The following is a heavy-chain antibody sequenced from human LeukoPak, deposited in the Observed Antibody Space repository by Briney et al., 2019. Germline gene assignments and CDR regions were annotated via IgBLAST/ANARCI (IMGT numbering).Heavy chain of an antibody. J-gene: IGHJ4*02. CDR3: ARDYDSSGYFDY. Sequence: PGGSLRLSCAASDFTFSSYTMNWVRQAPGKGLEWVSSISSSNNYIYYADSVKGRFTISRDNAKNSLYLQMNSLRAEDTAIYYCARDYDSSGYFDYWGQGTLVTVSS. CDR2: ISSSNNYI. CDR1: DFTFSSYT. V-gene: IGHV3-21*01. D-gene: IGHD3-22*01.